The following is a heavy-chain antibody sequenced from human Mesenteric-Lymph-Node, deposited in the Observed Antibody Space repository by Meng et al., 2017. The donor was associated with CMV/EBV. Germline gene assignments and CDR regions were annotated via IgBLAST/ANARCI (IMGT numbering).Heavy chain of an antibody. V-gene: IGHV3-21*01. J-gene: IGHJ4*02. Sequence: GESLKISCAASGFTFSSYSMNWVRQAPGKGLEWVSSIRSSSSYIYYADSVKGRFTISRDNAKNSQYLQMNSLRAEDTAVYYCARDISGSRNYWGQGTLVTVSS. CDR2: IRSSSSYI. CDR1: GFTFSSYS. CDR3: ARDISGSRNY. D-gene: IGHD1-26*01.